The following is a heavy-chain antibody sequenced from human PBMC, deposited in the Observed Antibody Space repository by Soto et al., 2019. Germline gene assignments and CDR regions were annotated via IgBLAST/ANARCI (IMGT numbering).Heavy chain of an antibody. J-gene: IGHJ4*02. CDR2: RNPNSGNT. Sequence: QVQLVQSGAEVKKPGASVKVSCKASGYTFTSSDINWVRQATGQGLAWMGWRNPNSGNTGYAQKFQGRGTMTRNTSIRTAYMELSSLRSEYTAVYYCARTLYGDNVDYWGQGTLVTVSS. CDR3: ARTLYGDNVDY. CDR1: GYTFTSSD. D-gene: IGHD4-17*01. V-gene: IGHV1-8*01.